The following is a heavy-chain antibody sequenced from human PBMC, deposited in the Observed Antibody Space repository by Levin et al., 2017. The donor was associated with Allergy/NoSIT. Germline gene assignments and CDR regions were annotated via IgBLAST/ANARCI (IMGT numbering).Heavy chain of an antibody. CDR1: GFTFSSYA. V-gene: IGHV3-23*01. J-gene: IGHJ3*02. CDR3: AKDRFWDGSRKVDAFDS. D-gene: IGHD1-14*01. Sequence: GESLKISCAASGFTFSSYAMSWVRQAPGKGLEWVSAISGSGGSTYYADSVKGRFTISRDNSKNTLYLQMNSLRAEDTAVYYCAKDRFWDGSRKVDAFDSWGQGTMVTVSS. CDR2: ISGSGGST.